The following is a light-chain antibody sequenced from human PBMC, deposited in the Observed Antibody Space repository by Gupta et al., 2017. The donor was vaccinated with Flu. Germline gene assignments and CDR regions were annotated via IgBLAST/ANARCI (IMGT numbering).Light chain of an antibody. CDR2: DES. CDR3: QQDSRSLT. V-gene: IGKV3-20*01. J-gene: IGKJ4*01. Sequence: PGTLSLSPGERATRSCRASQRVSSGYLEWYQQKRGQSPRLIIYDESRSSTGTPDSFSGSGYAKDFTLTSSRRENEDFAVYYQQQDSRSLTFGRGTKVEIK. CDR1: QRVSSGY.